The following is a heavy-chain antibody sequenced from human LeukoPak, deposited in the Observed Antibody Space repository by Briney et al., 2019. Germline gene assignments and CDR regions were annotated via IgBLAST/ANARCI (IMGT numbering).Heavy chain of an antibody. J-gene: IGHJ5*01. D-gene: IGHD6-13*01. V-gene: IGHV3-9*01. Sequence: GGSLRLSCAASGFTFSSYAMHWVRQTPGKGLEWVSGINWDSGVIDYADSVKGRFTISRDNARNSLSLQMNSLRTEDTALYYCAKDIRRRLRGIRQQLVLGWFDSWGQGTLVSVSS. CDR3: AKDIRRRLRGIRQQLVLGWFDS. CDR1: GFTFSSYA. CDR2: INWDSGVI.